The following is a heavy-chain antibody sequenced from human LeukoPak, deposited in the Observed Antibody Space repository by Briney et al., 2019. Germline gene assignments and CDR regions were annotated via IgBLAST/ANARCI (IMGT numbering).Heavy chain of an antibody. V-gene: IGHV1-2*02. CDR3: ARAPSKGRLNNSGYRSNWFDP. Sequence: GASVKVSCRPSGYTFTDYYLHWVRQSPGQGLEWMGWINPSSGGTDYAQKFQVRVTMTRDTSITTAYMELSRLRSDDTAVYYCARAPSKGRLNNSGYRSNWFDPWGQGTLVTVSS. D-gene: IGHD1-1*01. CDR2: INPSSGGT. J-gene: IGHJ5*02. CDR1: GYTFTDYY.